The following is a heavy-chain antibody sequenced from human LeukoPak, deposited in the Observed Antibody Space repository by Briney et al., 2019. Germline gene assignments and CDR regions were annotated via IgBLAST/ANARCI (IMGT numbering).Heavy chain of an antibody. J-gene: IGHJ4*01. CDR3: ARGPPSSGGAYVGDY. Sequence: GSLRLSCEASGFTFSNHWMHWVRQVPGKGLVWVSRIYAGGSSTSYADSVKGRFSISRDNAKSTLYLQMNSLRVEETAVYYCARGPPSSGGAYVGDYWGHGTLVTVSS. CDR2: IYAGGSST. CDR1: GFTFSNHW. V-gene: IGHV3-74*03. D-gene: IGHD3-22*01.